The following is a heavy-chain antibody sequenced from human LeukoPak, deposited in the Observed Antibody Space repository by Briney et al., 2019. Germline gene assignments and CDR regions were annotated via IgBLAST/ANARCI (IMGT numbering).Heavy chain of an antibody. J-gene: IGHJ3*02. D-gene: IGHD3-9*01. Sequence: GGSLRLSCAASGFTFSTYWMSWVRQTPGKGLEWVATIKLDGSEKYYVDSVKGRFTISRDNAKNSLYLQMNSLRAEDKGVYHCARDRSDILTGYNDAFDIWAQGTMVTVS. CDR1: GFTFSTYW. CDR2: IKLDGSEK. CDR3: ARDRSDILTGYNDAFDI. V-gene: IGHV3-7*01.